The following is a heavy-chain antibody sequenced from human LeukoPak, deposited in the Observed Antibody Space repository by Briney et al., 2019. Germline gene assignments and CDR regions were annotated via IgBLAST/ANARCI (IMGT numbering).Heavy chain of an antibody. Sequence: GGSLRLSCAASGFTFSTYSMHWVRQAPGKGLEWVTVISYDGSYKYYADSVKGRFTISRDNSKNTLYLQMNSLRAEDTAVYYCARSYWSGYYERSYYFDYWGQGTLVTVSS. D-gene: IGHD3-3*01. CDR2: ISYDGSYK. CDR1: GFTFSTYS. CDR3: ARSYWSGYYERSYYFDY. J-gene: IGHJ4*02. V-gene: IGHV3-30*03.